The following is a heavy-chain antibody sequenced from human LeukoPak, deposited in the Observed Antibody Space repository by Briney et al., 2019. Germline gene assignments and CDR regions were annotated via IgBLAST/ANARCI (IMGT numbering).Heavy chain of an antibody. D-gene: IGHD3-16*01. V-gene: IGHV3-11*04. CDR3: ARDGGLTIKNFDY. Sequence: PGGSLRLSCVASGFTFSDYYMSWVRQAPGKGLEWVSYISSSGGTIYYADSVKGRFTISRDTAKNSLYLQMNSLRAEDTAVYYCARDGGLTIKNFDYWGQGTLVTVSS. CDR1: GFTFSDYY. CDR2: ISSSGGTI. J-gene: IGHJ4*02.